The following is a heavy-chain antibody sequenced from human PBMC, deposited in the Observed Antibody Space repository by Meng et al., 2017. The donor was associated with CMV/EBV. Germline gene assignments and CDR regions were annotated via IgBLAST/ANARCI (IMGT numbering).Heavy chain of an antibody. Sequence: GESLKISCAASGFTFSSYWMHWVRQAPGKGLVWVSRINSDGSSTSYADSVKGRFTISRDDAKNTLYLQMNSLRAEDTAVYYCASQSYWGQGTLVTVSS. V-gene: IGHV3-74*01. CDR1: GFTFSSYW. CDR3: ASQSY. J-gene: IGHJ4*02. CDR2: INSDGSST.